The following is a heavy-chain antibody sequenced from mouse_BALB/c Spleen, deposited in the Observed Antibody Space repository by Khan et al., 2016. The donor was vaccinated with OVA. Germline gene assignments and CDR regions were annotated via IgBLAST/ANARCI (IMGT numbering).Heavy chain of an antibody. CDR3: ARGGRRAMDY. CDR2: IYTYTGEP. D-gene: IGHD3-3*01. CDR1: GYTFTNYG. J-gene: IGHJ4*01. Sequence: IQLVQSGPDLKKPGETVKISCKASGYTFTNYGINWVKQAPGKGLKWMGWIYTYTGEPTYADDFKGRFAFSLETSASTAYLQINNLKNEDTATYCCARGGRRAMDYWGQGTSVTVSS. V-gene: IGHV9-3-1*01.